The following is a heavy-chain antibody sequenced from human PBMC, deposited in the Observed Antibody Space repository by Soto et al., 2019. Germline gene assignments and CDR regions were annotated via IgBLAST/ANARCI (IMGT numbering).Heavy chain of an antibody. Sequence: EVQLVESGGGLVQPGGSLRLSCAASGFTVSSNYMSWVRQAPGKGLEWVSVIYSGGSTYYANSVKGRSTISRHNSKNTLYLQMNSLRAEDTAVYYCARAADYGDLYYFDYWGQGTLVTVSS. V-gene: IGHV3-53*04. J-gene: IGHJ4*02. CDR3: ARAADYGDLYYFDY. D-gene: IGHD4-17*01. CDR2: IYSGGST. CDR1: GFTVSSNY.